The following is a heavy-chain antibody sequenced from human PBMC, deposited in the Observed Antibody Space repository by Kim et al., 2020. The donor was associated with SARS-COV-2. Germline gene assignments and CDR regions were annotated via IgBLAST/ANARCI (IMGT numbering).Heavy chain of an antibody. CDR3: ARGVGYDILTGYLCDY. CDR1: GGSFSGYY. Sequence: SETLSLTCAVYGGSFSGYYWSWIRQPPGKGLEWIGEINHSGSTNYNPSLKSRVTISVDTSKNQFSLKLSSVTAADTAVYYCARGVGYDILTGYLCDYWGQGTLVTVSS. CDR2: INHSGST. V-gene: IGHV4-34*01. J-gene: IGHJ4*02. D-gene: IGHD3-9*01.